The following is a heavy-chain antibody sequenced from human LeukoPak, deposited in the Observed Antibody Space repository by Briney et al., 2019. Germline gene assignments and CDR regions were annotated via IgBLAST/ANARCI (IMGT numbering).Heavy chain of an antibody. J-gene: IGHJ4*02. D-gene: IGHD3-3*01. CDR1: GFTFSSYW. CDR2: IKQDGSEK. V-gene: IGHV3-7*01. Sequence: GGSLRLSCAASGFTFSSYWMSWVRQAPGKGLEWVANIKQDGSEKYYVDSVKGRFTISRDNAKNSLYLQMNSLRAEGTAVYYCARAYYDFWSGYPYFDYWGQGTLVTVSS. CDR3: ARAYYDFWSGYPYFDY.